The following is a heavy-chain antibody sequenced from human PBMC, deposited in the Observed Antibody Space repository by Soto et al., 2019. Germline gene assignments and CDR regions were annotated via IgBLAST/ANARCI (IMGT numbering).Heavy chain of an antibody. CDR1: GFTFSSYA. CDR3: AKDKTSLMTTVTTGYFDY. Sequence: GGSLRLSCAASGFTFSSYAMSWVRQAPGKGLEWVSAISGSGGSTYYADSVKGRFTISRDNSKNTLYLQMNSLRAEDTAVYYCAKDKTSLMTTVTTGYFDYWGQGTLVTVSS. D-gene: IGHD4-17*01. J-gene: IGHJ4*02. V-gene: IGHV3-23*01. CDR2: ISGSGGST.